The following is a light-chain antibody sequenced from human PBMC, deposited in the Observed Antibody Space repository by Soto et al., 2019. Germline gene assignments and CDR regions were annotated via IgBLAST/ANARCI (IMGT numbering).Light chain of an antibody. Sequence: QSVLTQPPSVSAAPGQKVTISCSGSTSDIGNNYVSWYQQFPGTAPKLLIFDNTERPSGIPDRFSGSKSGTSATLAITGLQTGDEADYYCGTWDTSLTAGVFGGGTKVTVL. CDR1: TSDIGNNY. CDR3: GTWDTSLTAGV. V-gene: IGLV1-51*01. CDR2: DNT. J-gene: IGLJ3*02.